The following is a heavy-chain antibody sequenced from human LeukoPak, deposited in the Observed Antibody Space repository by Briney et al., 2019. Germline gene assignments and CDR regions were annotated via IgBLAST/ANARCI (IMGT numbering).Heavy chain of an antibody. CDR1: GFTFSKFP. D-gene: IGHD6-6*01. V-gene: IGHV3-23*01. CDR2: ISASGDVT. Sequence: GGSLRLSCAASGFTFSKFPMGWVRQAPGRGLEWVSAISASGDVTFYADSLRGRFTISRDNSKNTLFLQMNSLRAEDTAVYYCAREASIAACLDYWGQGTLVTVSS. CDR3: AREASIAACLDY. J-gene: IGHJ4*02.